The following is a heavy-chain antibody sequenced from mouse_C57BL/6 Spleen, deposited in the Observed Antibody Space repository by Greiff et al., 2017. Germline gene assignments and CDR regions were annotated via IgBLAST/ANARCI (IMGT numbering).Heavy chain of an antibody. Sequence: DVKLVESEGGLVQPGSSMKLSCTASGFTFSDYYMAWVRQVPEKGLEWVANINYDGSSTYYLDSLKSRFIISRDNAKNILYLQMSSLKSEDTATYYCARGPNLYYFDYWGQGTTLTVSS. CDR2: INYDGSST. CDR3: ARGPNLYYFDY. CDR1: GFTFSDYY. J-gene: IGHJ2*01. V-gene: IGHV5-16*01.